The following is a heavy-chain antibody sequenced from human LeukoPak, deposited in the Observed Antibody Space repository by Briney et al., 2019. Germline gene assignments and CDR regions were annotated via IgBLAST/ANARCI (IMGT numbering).Heavy chain of an antibody. V-gene: IGHV1-69*02. D-gene: IGHD3-22*01. J-gene: IGHJ4*02. CDR2: TIPILGIA. CDR3: ARSPYYYDSSGYYVDY. Sequence: SVKVSCKASGGTFSSYTISWVRQAPGQGLEWMGRTIPILGIANYAQKFQGRVTITADKSTSTAYMELSSLRSKDTAVYYCARSPYYYDSSGYYVDYWGQGTLVTVSS. CDR1: GGTFSSYT.